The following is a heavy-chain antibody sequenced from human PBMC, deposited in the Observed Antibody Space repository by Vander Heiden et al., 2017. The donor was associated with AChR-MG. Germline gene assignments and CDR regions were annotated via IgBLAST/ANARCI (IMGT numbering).Heavy chain of an antibody. J-gene: IGHJ4*02. CDR3: AKGEDSSGYYSTPLFDY. CDR1: GFTFSSYG. V-gene: IGHV3-30*18. D-gene: IGHD3-22*01. CDR2: ISYDGSNK. Sequence: QVQPVETGGGVVQPGRSLSLSCAASGFTFSSYGMHWVRQAPGKGLEWVAVISYDGSNKYYADSVKGRFTISRDNSKNTLYLQMNSLRAEDTAVYYCAKGEDSSGYYSTPLFDYWGQGTLVTVSS.